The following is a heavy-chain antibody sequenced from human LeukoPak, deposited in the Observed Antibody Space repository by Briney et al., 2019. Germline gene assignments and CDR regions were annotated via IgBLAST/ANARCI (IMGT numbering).Heavy chain of an antibody. J-gene: IGHJ4*02. CDR1: GFTFSSYW. V-gene: IGHV3-7*01. D-gene: IGHD1-26*01. CDR2: IKQDGSEK. CDR3: ARVGGSYWISFDY. Sequence: GGSLRLSCAASGFTFSSYWMSWVRQAPGKGLEWVANIKQDGSEKYYVDSVKGRFTISSDHAQNSLYLQMNSLRAEDTAVYYCARVGGSYWISFDYWGQGTLVTVSS.